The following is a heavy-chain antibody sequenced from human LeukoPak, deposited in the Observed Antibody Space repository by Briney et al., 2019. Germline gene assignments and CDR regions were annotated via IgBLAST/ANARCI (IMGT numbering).Heavy chain of an antibody. D-gene: IGHD5-12*01. CDR1: GYTFTNYA. CDR3: ARDRGWATDRNPYDY. Sequence: ASVKVSCKTSGYTFTNYAISWVRQAPGQGLEGMGGISTFNGNTIYAQQGHGRRTVTTDTDTTTGYLGLRGLRSDDTALYYCARDRGWATDRNPYDYWGQATLVTVPS. J-gene: IGHJ4*02. CDR2: ISTFNGNT. V-gene: IGHV1-18*01.